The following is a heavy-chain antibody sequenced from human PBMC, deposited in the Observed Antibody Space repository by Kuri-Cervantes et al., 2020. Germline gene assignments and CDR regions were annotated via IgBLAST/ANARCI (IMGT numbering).Heavy chain of an antibody. Sequence: GESLKISCAASGFTFSDYYMSWIRQAPGKGLEWVSYISSSGSTIYYADSVKGRFTISRDNAKNSLYLQMNSLRAEDTAVYYCAKDPQNYFDSTSYFYYWGQGTLVTVSS. CDR2: ISSSGSTI. J-gene: IGHJ4*02. V-gene: IGHV3-11*01. CDR3: AKDPQNYFDSTSYFYY. CDR1: GFTFSDYY. D-gene: IGHD3-22*01.